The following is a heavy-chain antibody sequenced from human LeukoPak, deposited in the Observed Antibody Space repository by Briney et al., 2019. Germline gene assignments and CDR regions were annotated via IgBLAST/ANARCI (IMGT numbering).Heavy chain of an antibody. Sequence: SVKVSCKASRGTFSSYAIIWVRQAPGQGLEWMGRIIPLFGTANHPPTFQGRITITTDESTSTAYMELSSLRSEDTAVYYCARGDFHDDYGDYPFDYWGQGTLVTVSS. V-gene: IGHV1-69*05. D-gene: IGHD4-17*01. CDR2: IIPLFGTA. CDR1: RGTFSSYA. J-gene: IGHJ4*02. CDR3: ARGDFHDDYGDYPFDY.